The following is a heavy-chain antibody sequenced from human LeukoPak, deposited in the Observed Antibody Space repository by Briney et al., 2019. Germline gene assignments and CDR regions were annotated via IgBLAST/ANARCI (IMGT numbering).Heavy chain of an antibody. V-gene: IGHV3-23*01. CDR2: ITSSGRST. J-gene: IGHJ5*01. Sequence: PGGSLRLSCTASGFTFSNYGMSWVRQAPGKGLEWVSAITSSGRSTDYTDFVKGRFTISRDNSKNTLYLQMNSLRAEDTAVYYCAKRVAGSEGWFDSWGQGTLVTVSS. CDR1: GFTFSNYG. D-gene: IGHD6-19*01. CDR3: AKRVAGSEGWFDS.